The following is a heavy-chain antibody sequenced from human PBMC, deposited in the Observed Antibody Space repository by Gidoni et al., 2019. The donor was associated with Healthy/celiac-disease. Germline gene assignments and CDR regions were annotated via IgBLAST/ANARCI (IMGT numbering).Heavy chain of an antibody. CDR2: ISSSSSTI. CDR1: GFTFSSYS. J-gene: IGHJ4*02. Sequence: EFRLVESGGGLVQPGGSLRLSCAASGFTFSSYSMNWVRQAPGKGLEWVSYISSSSSTIYYADSVKGRFTISRDNAKNSLYLQMNSLRAEDTAVYYCARDPHSGYWGQGTLVTVSS. D-gene: IGHD1-26*01. CDR3: ARDPHSGY. V-gene: IGHV3-48*01.